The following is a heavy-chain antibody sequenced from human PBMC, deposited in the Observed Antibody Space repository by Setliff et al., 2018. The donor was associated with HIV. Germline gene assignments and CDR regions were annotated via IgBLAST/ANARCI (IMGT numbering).Heavy chain of an antibody. V-gene: IGHV4-39*01. CDR3: ARLGDSGYDFRGYFDY. CDR2: VYYRGGT. CDR1: GGSVSDTRYY. J-gene: IGHJ4*02. Sequence: SETLSLTCTVSGGSVSDTRYYWGWIRQPPGKGLEWLANVYYRGGTYYNPSLNSRVTISVDTSRNQFSLKLTSVTAADTALYFCARLGDSGYDFRGYFDYWGQGKLVTVSS. D-gene: IGHD5-12*01.